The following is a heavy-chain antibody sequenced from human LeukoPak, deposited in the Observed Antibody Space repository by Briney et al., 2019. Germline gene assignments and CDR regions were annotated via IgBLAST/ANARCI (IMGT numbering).Heavy chain of an antibody. CDR2: INHSGYT. CDR1: GESFSGYF. J-gene: IGHJ4*02. CDR3: ARASDGVHFDY. Sequence: SETLSLTCAVYGESFSGYFWSWIRQPPGKGLEWIGEINHSGYTNYNPSLKSRVTISVDTSKKQFSLRLNSVTAADTAVYYCARASDGVHFDYWGQGTLVTVSS. V-gene: IGHV4-34*01. D-gene: IGHD3-10*01.